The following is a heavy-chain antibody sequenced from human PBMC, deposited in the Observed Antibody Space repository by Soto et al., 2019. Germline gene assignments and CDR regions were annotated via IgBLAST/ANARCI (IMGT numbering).Heavy chain of an antibody. CDR2: ISYDGSNK. V-gene: IGHV3-30*18. CDR1: GFTFSSYG. J-gene: IGHJ4*02. Sequence: QVQLVESGGGVVQPGRSLRLSCAASGFTFSSYGMHWVRQAPGKGLEWVAVISYDGSNKYYADSVKGRFTISRDNSKNTLYLQMNSLRAEDTDVYYCAKLTTTVTASFDYWGQGTLVTVSS. CDR3: AKLTTTVTASFDY. D-gene: IGHD4-17*01.